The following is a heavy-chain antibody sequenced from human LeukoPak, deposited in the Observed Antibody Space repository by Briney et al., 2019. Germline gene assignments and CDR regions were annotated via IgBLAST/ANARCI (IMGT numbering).Heavy chain of an antibody. CDR2: INPNSGGT. D-gene: IGHD3-10*01. V-gene: IGHV1-2*02. Sequence: GASVTVSCKASGYTFTGYYMHWVRQAPGQGLEWMGWINPNSGGTNYAQKFQGRVTMTRDTSISTAYMELSRLRSDDTAVYYCARVTYYYGSGSPDHDAFDIWGQGTMVTVSS. CDR1: GYTFTGYY. CDR3: ARVTYYYGSGSPDHDAFDI. J-gene: IGHJ3*02.